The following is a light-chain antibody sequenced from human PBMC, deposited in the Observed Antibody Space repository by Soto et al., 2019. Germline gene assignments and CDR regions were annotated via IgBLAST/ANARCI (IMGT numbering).Light chain of an antibody. CDR3: CSYAGSSTNVV. CDR2: EVS. Sequence: QSVRTQPASVPGSPGQSITISCTGTSSDVGSYNLVSWYQQHPGKAPKLMIYEVSKRPSGVSNRFSGSKSGNTASLTISGLQAEDEADYYCCSYAGSSTNVVFGGGTKVTVL. CDR1: SSDVGSYNL. V-gene: IGLV2-23*02. J-gene: IGLJ2*01.